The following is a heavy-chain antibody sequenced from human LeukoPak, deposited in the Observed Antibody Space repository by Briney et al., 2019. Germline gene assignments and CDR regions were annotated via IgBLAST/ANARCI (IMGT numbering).Heavy chain of an antibody. V-gene: IGHV4-39*01. CDR1: GGSISSSRYY. D-gene: IGHD3-10*01. CDR2: IYYSGST. J-gene: IGHJ4*02. Sequence: SETLSLTRTVSGGSISSSRYYSGWIRQPPGKGLECIGCIYYSGSTYYNPSLKSRVTISVDTSKNQFSLKLSSATAADTAVYYCARQQLNYYGSGSYLYWGQGTLVTVSS. CDR3: ARQQLNYYGSGSYLY.